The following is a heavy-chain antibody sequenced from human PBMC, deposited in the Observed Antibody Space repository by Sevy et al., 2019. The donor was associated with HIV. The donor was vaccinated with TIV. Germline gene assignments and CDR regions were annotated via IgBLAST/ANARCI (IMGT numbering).Heavy chain of an antibody. V-gene: IGHV3-30*18. CDR1: GFAFSRYG. CDR2: ISNDGSDK. D-gene: IGHD6-13*01. J-gene: IGHJ6*01. CDR3: ANSRGRFDGSSWIYYYYDIDV. Sequence: GGSLRLSCVASGFAFSRYGMHWVRQAPGKGLEWVALISNDGSDKKYGDSMKGRFTISRDNSRDTVYLQMNSLRAEDTAVYYCANSRGRFDGSSWIYYYYDIDVWGQGTTVTVSS.